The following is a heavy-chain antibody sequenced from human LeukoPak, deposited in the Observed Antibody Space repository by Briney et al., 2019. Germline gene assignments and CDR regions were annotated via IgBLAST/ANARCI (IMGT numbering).Heavy chain of an antibody. CDR2: MNPNSGNT. D-gene: IGHD6-6*01. Sequence: ASVKVSCKASGYTFTSYDINWVRQATGQGLEWMGWMNPNSGNTGYAQKFQGRVTMTRNTSISTAYMELSSLRSEGTAVYYCARGHKAARRLSATGASPSVVGYWGQGTLVTVSS. CDR1: GYTFTSYD. CDR3: ARGHKAARRLSATGASPSVVGY. J-gene: IGHJ4*02. V-gene: IGHV1-8*01.